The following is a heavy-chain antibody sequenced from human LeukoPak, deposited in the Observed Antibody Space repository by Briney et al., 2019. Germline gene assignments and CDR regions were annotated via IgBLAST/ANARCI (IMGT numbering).Heavy chain of an antibody. D-gene: IGHD6-13*01. CDR2: IYYSGST. V-gene: IGHV4-39*01. Sequence: SETLSLTCTVSGGSTSSHTYYWGWIRQPPGKGLEWIGTIYYSGSTYYNPSLKSRVTISVDTSKNQFSLKLSSVTAADTAVYYCARQHGSSWFFDYWGQGTLVTVSS. J-gene: IGHJ4*02. CDR1: GGSTSSHTYY. CDR3: ARQHGSSWFFDY.